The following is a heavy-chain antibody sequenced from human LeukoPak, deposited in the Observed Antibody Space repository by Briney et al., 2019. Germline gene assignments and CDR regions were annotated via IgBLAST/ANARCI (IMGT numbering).Heavy chain of an antibody. Sequence: GGSLRLSCAASGFTFNSYAMTWVRQAPGKGLEWVSAISGSGGGTYFADSVKGRFTISRDNSKNTLYLQMNSLRAEDTAVYYCARSPRPADIAVAEHLPYYFDYWGQGTLVTVSS. CDR2: ISGSGGGT. D-gene: IGHD6-19*01. CDR1: GFTFNSYA. J-gene: IGHJ4*02. V-gene: IGHV3-23*01. CDR3: ARSPRPADIAVAEHLPYYFDY.